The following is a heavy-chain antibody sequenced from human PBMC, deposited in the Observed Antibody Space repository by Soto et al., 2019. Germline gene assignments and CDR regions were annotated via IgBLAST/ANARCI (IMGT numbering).Heavy chain of an antibody. V-gene: IGHV3-23*01. Sequence: EVQLLESGGGLVQPGGSLRLSCAASGFTFSTYAMSWVRQAPGKGLEWVSIISGSGGNTYYADSVKGRFTISRDISKSTLYLQMNSLRAEDTAVYYCAKSRFQQWLHNGDSWGKGTQVTVSS. CDR2: ISGSGGNT. D-gene: IGHD6-19*01. J-gene: IGHJ4*02. CDR3: AKSRFQQWLHNGDS. CDR1: GFTFSTYA.